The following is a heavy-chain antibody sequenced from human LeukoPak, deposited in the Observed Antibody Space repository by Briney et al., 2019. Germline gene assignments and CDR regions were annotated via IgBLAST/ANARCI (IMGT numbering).Heavy chain of an antibody. D-gene: IGHD1-7*01. CDR1: GFTFSSYG. Sequence: GGSLRLSCAASGFTFSSYGMHWVRQAPGKGLEWVAVISYDGSDKYYADSVKGRFTISRDNSKNTLYLQMNSLRAEDTAVYYCAKIRVIFNWNYAYYFDYWGQGSLVTVSS. J-gene: IGHJ4*02. CDR2: ISYDGSDK. CDR3: AKIRVIFNWNYAYYFDY. V-gene: IGHV3-30*18.